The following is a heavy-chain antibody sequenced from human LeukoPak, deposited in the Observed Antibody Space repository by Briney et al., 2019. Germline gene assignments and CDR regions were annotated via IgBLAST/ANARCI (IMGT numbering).Heavy chain of an antibody. J-gene: IGHJ3*02. D-gene: IGHD2-2*01. V-gene: IGHV4-59*02. CDR2: LSHSGSS. Sequence: KPSETLSLTCTVSGGSVSSYYWSWIRRPPGRGLEWIAYLSHSGSSDSNPSLTSRATTLVDTSKNQFSLKLTSVTAADTAVYYCARARYANAWYASDIWGHGTMVTVSS. CDR3: ARARYANAWYASDI. CDR1: GGSVSSYY.